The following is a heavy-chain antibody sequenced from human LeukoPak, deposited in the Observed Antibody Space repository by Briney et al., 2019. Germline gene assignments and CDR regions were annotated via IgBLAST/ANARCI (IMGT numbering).Heavy chain of an antibody. CDR2: IYHSGST. CDR1: GYAISSGYF. Sequence: PSETLSLTCSVSGYAISSGYFWGWIRQPPGKGLEWIGTIYHSGSTYYNPSLKSRVTISVDTSKNQFSLKLSSVTAADTAVYYCARGGGLDYYYYYMDGWGKGTTVTISS. D-gene: IGHD6-6*01. J-gene: IGHJ6*03. CDR3: ARGGGLDYYYYYMDG. V-gene: IGHV4-38-2*02.